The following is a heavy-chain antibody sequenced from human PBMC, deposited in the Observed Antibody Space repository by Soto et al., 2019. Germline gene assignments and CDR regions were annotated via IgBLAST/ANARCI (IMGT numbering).Heavy chain of an antibody. CDR3: ARDSGRDRYNYGSASCSGS. V-gene: IGHV4-59*01. CDR1: DGSISSYY. CDR2: IYYSGST. Sequence: SETLSLTCTVSDGSISSYYWSWIRQPPGKGLEWIGYIYYSGSTNYNPSLKSRVTISVDTSKNQFSLKLSSVTAADTAAYYCARDSGRDRYNYGSASCSGSWGQGPLVTVS. J-gene: IGHJ5*02. D-gene: IGHD5-18*01.